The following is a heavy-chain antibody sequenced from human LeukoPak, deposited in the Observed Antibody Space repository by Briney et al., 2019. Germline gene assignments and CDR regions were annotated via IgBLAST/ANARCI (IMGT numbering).Heavy chain of an antibody. CDR2: ISGSGGST. CDR3: AKDGSTMVRGVINLPYAFDI. CDR1: GFTFSSYA. Sequence: GGSLRLSCAASGFTFSSYAMSWVRQAPGKGLEWVSAISGSGGSTYYADSVKGRFTISRDNSKNTLYLQMNSLRAEDTAVYYCAKDGSTMVRGVINLPYAFDIWGQGTMVTVSS. J-gene: IGHJ3*02. D-gene: IGHD3-10*01. V-gene: IGHV3-23*01.